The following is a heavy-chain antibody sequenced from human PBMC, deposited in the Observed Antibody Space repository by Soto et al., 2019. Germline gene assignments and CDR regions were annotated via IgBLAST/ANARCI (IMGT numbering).Heavy chain of an antibody. CDR1: GFSLSTNGVG. CDR2: IYWDDDK. CDR3: AHRRLRIPNTIFDY. V-gene: IGHV2-5*02. Sequence: QITLKESGPTLVKPTQTLTLTCTFSGFSLSTNGVGVGWIRQPPGKALEWLALIYWDDDKRYSPFLKSRLTITRDTSKNQVVLTMTNMDPVDTATYYCAHRRLRIPNTIFDYWGQGTLVTVSS. J-gene: IGHJ4*02. D-gene: IGHD3-10*01.